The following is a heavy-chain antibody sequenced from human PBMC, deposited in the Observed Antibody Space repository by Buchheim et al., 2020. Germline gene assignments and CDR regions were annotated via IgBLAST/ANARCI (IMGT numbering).Heavy chain of an antibody. V-gene: IGHV1-46*01. CDR1: GYTFTSYY. J-gene: IGHJ6*02. Sequence: QVQLVQSGAEVKKPGASVKVSCKASGYTFTSYYMHWVRQAPGQGLEWMGIINPSGGSTSYAQKFQGRVTMTRDTSTSTVYMELSSLRSEDTAVYYCARDVEQQLVRTAYYYYGMDVWGQGTT. CDR3: ARDVEQQLVRTAYYYYGMDV. CDR2: INPSGGST. D-gene: IGHD6-13*01.